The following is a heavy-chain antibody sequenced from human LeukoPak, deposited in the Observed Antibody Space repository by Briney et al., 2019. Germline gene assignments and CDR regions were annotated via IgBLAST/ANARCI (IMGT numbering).Heavy chain of an antibody. V-gene: IGHV1-46*01. Sequence: EASVKVSCKASGYSLTRYYMHWVRQAPGQGLEWMGIMNPSGTSTNYAQKFQGRVIMTGDTSTSTVYMELRSPRSDGTAVYYCARALYYYDSRSYDDFDYWGQGTLVTVSS. J-gene: IGHJ4*02. D-gene: IGHD3-22*01. CDR3: ARALYYYDSRSYDDFDY. CDR1: GYSLTRYY. CDR2: MNPSGTST.